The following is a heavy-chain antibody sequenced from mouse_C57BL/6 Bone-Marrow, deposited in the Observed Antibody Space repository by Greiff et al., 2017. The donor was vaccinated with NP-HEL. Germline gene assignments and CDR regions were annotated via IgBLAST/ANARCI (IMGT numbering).Heavy chain of an antibody. CDR1: GFTFSDYG. Sequence: EVQLVESGGGLVQPGGSLKLSCAASGFTFSDYGMAWVRQAPRKGPEWVALISNLAYSIYYADTVTGRFTLSRENAKNTLYLEMRSLRSEDTAMYNCARQKQLPDAMDYWGQGTSVTVSS. J-gene: IGHJ4*01. CDR3: ARQKQLPDAMDY. CDR2: ISNLAYSI. V-gene: IGHV5-15*01.